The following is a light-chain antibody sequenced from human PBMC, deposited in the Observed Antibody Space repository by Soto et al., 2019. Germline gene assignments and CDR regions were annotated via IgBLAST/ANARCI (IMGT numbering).Light chain of an antibody. J-gene: IGKJ1*01. CDR1: QGISNH. Sequence: DIQMTQSPSSLSASVGDRVTITCRASQGISNHLAWYQQRPGEVPKLLIYAATTLQSGVPSRFSGGGSGTDLTLTISSLQPEDVATYYCQKYYSAPVSCGQGTKVEVK. CDR3: QKYYSAPVS. V-gene: IGKV1-27*01. CDR2: AAT.